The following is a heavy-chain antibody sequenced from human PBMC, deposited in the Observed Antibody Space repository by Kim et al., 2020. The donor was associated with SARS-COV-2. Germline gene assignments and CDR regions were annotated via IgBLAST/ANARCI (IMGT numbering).Heavy chain of an antibody. CDR2: ISGSSNYL. D-gene: IGHD3-22*01. Sequence: GGSLRLSCVASGFSLSSYSMNWVRQAPGKGLEWVSSISGSSNYLSYADSVKGRFTVSRDNAKNSLYLQMNSLRADDTAVYYCASLYYYESSGATWGQGTLVTVSS. V-gene: IGHV3-21*01. CDR1: GFSLSSYS. CDR3: ASLYYYESSGAT. J-gene: IGHJ5*02.